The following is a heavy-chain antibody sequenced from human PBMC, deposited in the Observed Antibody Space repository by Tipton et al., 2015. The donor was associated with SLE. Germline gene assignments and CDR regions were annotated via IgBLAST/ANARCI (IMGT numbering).Heavy chain of an antibody. V-gene: IGHV4-39*07. CDR3: TSGSGGYQRTDY. Sequence: TLSLTCSVSGDSITSGSYYWVWIRQPPGKGLEWIGRLHYSGRAYYNPSLKSRVTISLDTSRTQFSLKLTSVTAAGTAVYFCTSGSGGYQRTDYWGQGTLVTVSS. D-gene: IGHD5-12*01. CDR1: GDSITSGSYY. J-gene: IGHJ4*02. CDR2: LHYSGRA.